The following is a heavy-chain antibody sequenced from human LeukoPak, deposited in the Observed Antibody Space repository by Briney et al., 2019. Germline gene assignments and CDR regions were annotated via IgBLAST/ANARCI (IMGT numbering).Heavy chain of an antibody. V-gene: IGHV5-51*01. Sequence: GESLKISCKGSGYNFIPYWIGWVRQMPGKGLEWMGIIYPGDSDTRYSPSFQGQVTISADMSISTAYLQWSSLKASDTAMYYCARCRSVVGGTHDLDYWGQGTLVTVSS. J-gene: IGHJ4*02. CDR2: IYPGDSDT. CDR1: GYNFIPYW. CDR3: ARCRSVVGGTHDLDY. D-gene: IGHD1-26*01.